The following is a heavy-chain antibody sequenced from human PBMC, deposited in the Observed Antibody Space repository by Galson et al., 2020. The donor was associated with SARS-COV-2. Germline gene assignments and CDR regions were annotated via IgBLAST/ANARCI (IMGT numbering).Heavy chain of an antibody. CDR1: GFTFSNYA. J-gene: IGHJ3*02. D-gene: IGHD1-20*01. CDR3: ARELLLDDAFDI. V-gene: IGHV3-30*04. CDR2: ISYDGSNK. Sequence: GESLKISCAGSGFTFSNYAMSWVRQAPGKGLEWVAVISYDGSNKYYADSVKGRFTISRDNSKNTLYLQMNSLRAEDTAVYYCARELLLDDAFDIWGQGTMVTVSS.